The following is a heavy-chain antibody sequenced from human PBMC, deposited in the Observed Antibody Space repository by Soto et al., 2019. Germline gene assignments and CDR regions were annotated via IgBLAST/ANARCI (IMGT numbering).Heavy chain of an antibody. J-gene: IGHJ5*02. Sequence: ASVKVSCKTSGYTFTNFGLSWVRQAPGQGLEWMGWISAYNGNTNYAQNFQGRVTMTTDTSTSTAYMELRSLRSDDTAVYYCARKTYCYHSSGYSFDPWGQGALVTVSS. CDR3: ARKTYCYHSSGYSFDP. CDR2: ISAYNGNT. V-gene: IGHV1-18*01. D-gene: IGHD3-22*01. CDR1: GYTFTNFG.